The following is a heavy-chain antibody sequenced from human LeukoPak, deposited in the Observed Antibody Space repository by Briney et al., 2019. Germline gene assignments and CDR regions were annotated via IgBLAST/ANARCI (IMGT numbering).Heavy chain of an antibody. CDR1: GFTFNTYG. J-gene: IGHJ4*02. D-gene: IGHD2-2*01. V-gene: IGHV3-30*02. CDR2: IRYDGSEK. CDR3: AKDLVNIVVVPAAMGPDY. Sequence: PGGSLRLSCAASGFTFNTYGMHWVRQAPGKGLEWVAFIRYDGSEKYYADSVKGRFTISRDNSKNTVYLQMNSLRVEDTAVYYCAKDLVNIVVVPAAMGPDYWGQGTLVTVSS.